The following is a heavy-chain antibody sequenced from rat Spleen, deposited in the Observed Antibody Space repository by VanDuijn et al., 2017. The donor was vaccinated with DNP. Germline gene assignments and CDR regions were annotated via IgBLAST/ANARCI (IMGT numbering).Heavy chain of an antibody. CDR2: ISYDGSST. Sequence: EVQLVESGGGLVQPGRSLKLSCVASGFTFSDYNMAWVRQAPKKGLEWVATISYDGSSTNYRDSVKGRFTISRDNAKNTLYLQMNSLRSEDMATYYCARWNSGHFDYWGQGVMVPVSS. D-gene: IGHD4-3*01. CDR3: ARWNSGHFDY. J-gene: IGHJ2*01. CDR1: GFTFSDYN. V-gene: IGHV5-7*01.